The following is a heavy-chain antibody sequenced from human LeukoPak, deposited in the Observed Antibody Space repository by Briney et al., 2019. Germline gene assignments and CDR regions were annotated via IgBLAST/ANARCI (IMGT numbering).Heavy chain of an antibody. D-gene: IGHD5-24*01. CDR3: ARHGRWLQDFDY. CDR1: GGPISSSSYY. V-gene: IGHV4-39*01. Sequence: SETLSLTCTVSGGPISSSSYYWGWIRQPPGKGLEWIGSIYYSGSTYYNPSLKSRVTISVDTSKNQFSLKLSSVTAADTAVYYCARHGRWLQDFDYWGQGTLVTVSS. CDR2: IYYSGST. J-gene: IGHJ4*02.